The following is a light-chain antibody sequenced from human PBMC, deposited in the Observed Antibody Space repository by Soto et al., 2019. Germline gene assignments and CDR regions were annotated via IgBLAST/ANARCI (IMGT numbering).Light chain of an antibody. CDR1: QSVSRTY. CDR3: QQYGTSPPT. Sequence: EIVLPQYPDTLSLSPGERATLSCRASQSVSRTYLAWYQQKPGQAPRLLIYDASNRATGFPDRFSGSGSGTDFTLTISRLEPEDFAVYYCQQYGTSPPTFGQGTKVDIK. V-gene: IGKV3-20*01. J-gene: IGKJ1*01. CDR2: DAS.